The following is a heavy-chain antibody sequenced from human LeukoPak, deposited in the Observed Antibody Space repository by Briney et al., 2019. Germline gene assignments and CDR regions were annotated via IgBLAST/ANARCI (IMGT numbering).Heavy chain of an antibody. CDR2: IYHGGST. Sequence: PSQTLSLTCTVSGGSITSDGYYWSWIRQPPGKGLEWIGYIYHGGSTYYNPSLKSRVTISLDRSKNQFSLKLSSVTAADTAVYYCARIYGDDSDYWGQGTLVTVSS. CDR3: ARIYGDDSDY. D-gene: IGHD2-21*02. J-gene: IGHJ4*02. CDR1: GGSITSDGYY. V-gene: IGHV4-30-2*01.